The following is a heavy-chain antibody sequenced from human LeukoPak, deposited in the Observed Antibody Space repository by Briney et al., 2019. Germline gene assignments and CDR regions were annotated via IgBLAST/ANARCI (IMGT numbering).Heavy chain of an antibody. Sequence: PSETLSLTCTVSGGSIRGTSYYLGWIRQHPGKGLEWIGYIYYSGSTYYNPSLKSRVTISVDTSKNQFSLKLSSVTAADTAVYYCATGYGGEHNWFDPWGQGTLVTVSS. CDR1: GGSIRGTSYY. D-gene: IGHD4-23*01. CDR2: IYYSGST. J-gene: IGHJ5*02. V-gene: IGHV4-31*03. CDR3: ATGYGGEHNWFDP.